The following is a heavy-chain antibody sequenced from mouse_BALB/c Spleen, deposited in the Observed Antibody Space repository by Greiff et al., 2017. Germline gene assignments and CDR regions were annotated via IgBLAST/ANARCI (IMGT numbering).Heavy chain of an antibody. Sequence: EVKLMESGGGLVKPGGSLKLSCAASGFTFSDYYMYWVRQTPEKRLEWVATISDGGSYTYYPDSVKGRFTISRDNAKNNLYLQLSSLKSEDTAMYYWARALLDGYYAMDYWGQGTSVTVSS. D-gene: IGHD2-10*01. CDR2: ISDGGSYT. CDR1: GFTFSDYY. V-gene: IGHV5-4*02. J-gene: IGHJ4*01. CDR3: ARALLDGYYAMDY.